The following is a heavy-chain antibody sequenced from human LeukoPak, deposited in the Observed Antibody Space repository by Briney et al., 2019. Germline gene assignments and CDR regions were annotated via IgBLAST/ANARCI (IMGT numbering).Heavy chain of an antibody. J-gene: IGHJ4*02. D-gene: IGHD1-26*01. CDR2: IRYDGSNK. V-gene: IGHV3-30*02. Sequence: PGGSLRLSCAASGFTFSSYGMHWVRQAPGKGLEWVAFIRYDGSNKYYADSVKGRFTISRDNSKNTLYLQMTSLRAEDTAVYYCARSGGYGVAIDCWGQGTLVTVFS. CDR1: GFTFSSYG. CDR3: ARSGGYGVAIDC.